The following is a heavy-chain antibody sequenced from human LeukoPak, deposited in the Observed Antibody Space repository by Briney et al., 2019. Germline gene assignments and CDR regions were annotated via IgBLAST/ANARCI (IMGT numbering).Heavy chain of an antibody. Sequence: SETLSLTCTVSGDSISSYYWSWIRQPPGKGLEWIGYIYYSGSTSYNPSLKSRVTISVDTSKNQFSLKLSSVTAADTAVYYCARRKDYYDSSGYLHWFDPWGQGTLVTVSS. D-gene: IGHD3-22*01. CDR1: GDSISSYY. CDR3: ARRKDYYDSSGYLHWFDP. V-gene: IGHV4-59*08. J-gene: IGHJ5*02. CDR2: IYYSGST.